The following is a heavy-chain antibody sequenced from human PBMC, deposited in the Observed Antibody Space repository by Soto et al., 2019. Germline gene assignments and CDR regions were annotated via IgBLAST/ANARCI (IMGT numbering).Heavy chain of an antibody. Sequence: SVKVSCKASGGTFSSYAISWVRQAPGEGLEWMGGIIPIFGTANYAQKFQGRVTITADESTSTAYMELSSLRSEDTAVYYCARGGSGFLYYFDYWGQGTLVTVSS. CDR2: IIPIFGTA. J-gene: IGHJ4*02. CDR1: GGTFSSYA. CDR3: ARGGSGFLYYFDY. D-gene: IGHD3-22*01. V-gene: IGHV1-69*13.